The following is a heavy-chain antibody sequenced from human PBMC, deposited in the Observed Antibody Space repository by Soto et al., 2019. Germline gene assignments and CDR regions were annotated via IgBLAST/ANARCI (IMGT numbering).Heavy chain of an antibody. CDR1: GGAFSSYA. V-gene: IGHV1-69*13. Sequence: SGKVSFKASGGAFSSYAISWVRQAPGQGLEWMGGIIPIFGTANYAQKFQGRVTITADESTSTAYMELSSLRSEDTAVYYCARDFRPYNWFDPWGQGTLVSVSS. CDR2: IIPIFGTA. CDR3: ARDFRPYNWFDP. J-gene: IGHJ5*02.